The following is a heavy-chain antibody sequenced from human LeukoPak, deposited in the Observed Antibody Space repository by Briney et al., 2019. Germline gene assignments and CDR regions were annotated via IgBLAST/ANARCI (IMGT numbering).Heavy chain of an antibody. CDR2: IYYSGST. Sequence: PSETLSLTCTVSGGSISSYYWSWIRQPPGKGLEWIGYIYYSGSTNYNPSLKSRVTISVDTSKNQFSLKLSSVTAADTAVYYCARVRYDYGDYRQVVFGYWGQGTLVTVSS. CDR3: ARVRYDYGDYRQVVFGY. D-gene: IGHD4-17*01. V-gene: IGHV4-59*01. CDR1: GGSISSYY. J-gene: IGHJ4*02.